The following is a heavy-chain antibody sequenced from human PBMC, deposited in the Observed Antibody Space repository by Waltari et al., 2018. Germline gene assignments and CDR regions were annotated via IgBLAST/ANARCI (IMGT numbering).Heavy chain of an antibody. D-gene: IGHD2-2*01. Sequence: EVQLLESGGGLVQPGGSLRLSCAASGFTFSSYAMSWVRQAPGKGLEWVSAIMGSGGSTYYADSVKGRFTISRDNSKNTLYLQMNSLRAEDTAVYYCAILGYCSSTSCYDYWGQGTLVTVSS. CDR2: IMGSGGST. J-gene: IGHJ4*02. CDR3: AILGYCSSTSCYDY. CDR1: GFTFSSYA. V-gene: IGHV3-23*01.